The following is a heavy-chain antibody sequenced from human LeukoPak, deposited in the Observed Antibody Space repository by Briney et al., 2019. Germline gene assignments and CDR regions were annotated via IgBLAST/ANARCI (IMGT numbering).Heavy chain of an antibody. Sequence: GGSLRLSCAASGFTFSDYYMSWIRQAPGKGLEWVSYISSSGSTIYYADSVKGRFTISRDNAKNSLYLQMNSLRAEDTAVYYCARDLFEYYYDSSGYFDYWSQGTLVTVSS. CDR3: ARDLFEYYYDSSGYFDY. D-gene: IGHD3-22*01. CDR1: GFTFSDYY. V-gene: IGHV3-11*04. CDR2: ISSSGSTI. J-gene: IGHJ4*02.